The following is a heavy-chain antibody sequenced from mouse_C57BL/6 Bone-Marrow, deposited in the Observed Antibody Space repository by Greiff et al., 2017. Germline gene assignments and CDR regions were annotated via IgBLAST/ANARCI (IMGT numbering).Heavy chain of an antibody. Sequence: QVHVKQSGAELARPGASVKMSCKASGYTFTSYTMHWVKQRPGQGLEWIGYINPSSGYTKYNQTFKDKATLTADKSSSTAYMQLISLTSEDSAVYYCARLYYDYDGFAYWGQGTLVTVSA. CDR1: GYTFTSYT. J-gene: IGHJ3*01. CDR2: INPSSGYT. D-gene: IGHD2-4*01. CDR3: ARLYYDYDGFAY. V-gene: IGHV1-4*01.